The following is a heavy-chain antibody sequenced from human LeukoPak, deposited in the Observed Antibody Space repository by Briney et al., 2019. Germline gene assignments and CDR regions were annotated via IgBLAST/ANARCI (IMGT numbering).Heavy chain of an antibody. J-gene: IGHJ6*02. V-gene: IGHV3-30-3*01. CDR2: ISYDGSNK. CDR3: ARYRVEIRITMIRGNGMDV. CDR1: GFTFSSYA. D-gene: IGHD3-22*01. Sequence: GGSLRLSCAASGFTFSSYAMHWVRQAPGKGLEWVAVISYDGSNKYYADSVKGRFTISRDNSKNTLYLQMNSLRAEDTAVYYCARYRVEIRITMIRGNGMDVWGQGTTVTVSS.